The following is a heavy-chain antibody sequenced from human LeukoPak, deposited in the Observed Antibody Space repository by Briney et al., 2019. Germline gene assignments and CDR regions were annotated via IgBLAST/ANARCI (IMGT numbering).Heavy chain of an antibody. D-gene: IGHD2-2*01. CDR2: INHSGST. J-gene: IGHJ6*02. CDR3: ARDDIVVVPAAQKRDYYYGMDV. CDR1: GGSFSVYY. Sequence: SETLSLTCAVCGGSFSVYYWNWIRQPQGKGLEWIGEINHSGSTNYNPSLKSRVTISVDTSKNQFSLKLSSVTAADTAVYYCARDDIVVVPAAQKRDYYYGMDVWGQGTTVTVSS. V-gene: IGHV4-34*01.